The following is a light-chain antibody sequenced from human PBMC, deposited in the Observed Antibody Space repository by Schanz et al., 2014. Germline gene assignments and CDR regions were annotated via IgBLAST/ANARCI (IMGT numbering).Light chain of an antibody. J-gene: IGKJ5*01. CDR1: QDINNY. CDR2: DAS. V-gene: IGKV1-33*01. Sequence: DIQMTQSPSSLSASVGDRVTITCQAGQDINNYLNWYQQKPGKAPKLLIYDASNFQIGVPSRFRGRGSGTDFTFTISSLQPEDVATYFCQQFDNLPLTFGQGTRLEIK. CDR3: QQFDNLPLT.